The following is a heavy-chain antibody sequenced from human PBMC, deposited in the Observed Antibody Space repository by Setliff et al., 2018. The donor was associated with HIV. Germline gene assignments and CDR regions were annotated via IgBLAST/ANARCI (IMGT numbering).Heavy chain of an antibody. CDR1: GGSISSGVFY. CDR2: IHYSGST. D-gene: IGHD6-19*01. CDR3: AREKRSGFSSGWTNWFDP. Sequence: PSETLSLTCTVSGGSISSGVFYWSWVRQHPGKGLEWIGYIHYSGSTYYNPSLKSRVTISVDTSKNQFSLKLSSVTAADTAVYYCAREKRSGFSSGWTNWFDPWGQGTLVTVSS. V-gene: IGHV4-31*03. J-gene: IGHJ5*02.